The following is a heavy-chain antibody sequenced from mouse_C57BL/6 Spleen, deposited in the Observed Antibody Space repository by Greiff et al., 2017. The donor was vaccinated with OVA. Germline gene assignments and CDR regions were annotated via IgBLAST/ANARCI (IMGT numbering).Heavy chain of an antibody. CDR3: ASSSTMVTTNFDY. J-gene: IGHJ2*01. CDR2: IDPANGNT. CDR1: GFNIKNTY. Sequence: EVQGVESVAELVRPGASVKLSCTASGFNIKNTYMHWVKQRPEQGLEWIGRIDPANGNTKYAPKFQGKATITADTSSNTAYLQLSSLTSEDTAIYYCASSSTMVTTNFDYWGQGTTLTVSS. V-gene: IGHV14-3*01. D-gene: IGHD2-2*01.